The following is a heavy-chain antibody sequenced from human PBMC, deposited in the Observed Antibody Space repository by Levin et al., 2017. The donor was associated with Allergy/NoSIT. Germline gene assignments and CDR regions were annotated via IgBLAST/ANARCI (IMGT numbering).Heavy chain of an antibody. J-gene: IGHJ6*02. CDR1: GGSISSGGYS. Sequence: PSQTLSLTCAVSGGSISSGGYSWSWIRQPPGKGLEWIGYIYHSGSTYYNPSLKSRVTISVDRSKNQFSLKLSSVTAADTAVYYCASGNYYDSSGYLLETRQPPPYGMDVWGQGTTVTVSS. V-gene: IGHV4-30-2*01. CDR3: ASGNYYDSSGYLLETRQPPPYGMDV. D-gene: IGHD3-22*01. CDR2: IYHSGST.